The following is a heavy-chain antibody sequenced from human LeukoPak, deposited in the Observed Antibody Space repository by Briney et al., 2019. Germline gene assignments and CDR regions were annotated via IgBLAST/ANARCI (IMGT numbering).Heavy chain of an antibody. V-gene: IGHV4-39*01. D-gene: IGHD3-22*01. CDR3: ARHPSYEEWLLLCYFDY. J-gene: IGHJ4*02. CDR1: GGSISSCSYY. CDR2: LYYSGSN. Sequence: SDTLSLTCTVSGGSISSCSYYWVWIPQPPGKALVWMGSLYYSGSNYYNPSLKSGVTISVDTSKNQSSLKLSSVTAADTAVYYCARHPSYEEWLLLCYFDYWGQETLVTVST.